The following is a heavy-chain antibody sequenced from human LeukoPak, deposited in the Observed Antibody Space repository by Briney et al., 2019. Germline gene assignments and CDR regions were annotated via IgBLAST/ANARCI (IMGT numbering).Heavy chain of an antibody. J-gene: IGHJ4*02. D-gene: IGHD3-10*01. CDR3: ARAPHYYGSGSYYFDY. V-gene: IGHV1-2*02. Sequence: ASVKVSCKASGYTFTGYYMHWVRQAPGQGLEWMGWINPNSGGTNYAQKFQGRVTMTRDTSISTAYMELSRLGSDDTAVYYCARAPHYYGSGSYYFDYWGQGTLVTVSS. CDR2: INPNSGGT. CDR1: GYTFTGYY.